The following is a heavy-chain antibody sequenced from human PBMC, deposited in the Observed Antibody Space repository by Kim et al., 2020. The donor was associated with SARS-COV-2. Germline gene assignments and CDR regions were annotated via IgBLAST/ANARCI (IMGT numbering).Heavy chain of an antibody. V-gene: IGHV4-59*08. D-gene: IGHD3-3*01. CDR2: IYYSGST. J-gene: IGHJ6*03. CDR3: ARRVRGSFLEGLVEAYYYYYYMDV. Sequence: SETLSLTCTVSGGSSSSYYWSWIRQPPGKGLEWIGYIYYSGSTNYNRSLKSRVTISVDTSKNQFSLKLSSVTAADTAVYYCARRVRGSFLEGLVEAYYYYYYMDVWGKGTTVTVSS. CDR1: GGSSSSYY.